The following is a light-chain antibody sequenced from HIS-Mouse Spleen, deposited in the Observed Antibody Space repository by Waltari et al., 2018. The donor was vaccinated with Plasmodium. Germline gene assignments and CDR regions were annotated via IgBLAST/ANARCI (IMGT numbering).Light chain of an antibody. J-gene: IGLJ3*02. CDR1: ALPKNY. V-gene: IGLV3-10*01. Sequence: SYELTQPPSVSVSPGQTARITCSGDALPKNYAYWYQQKSGQAPVLVIYEDSKRPSGIPERFSGSSSGTMATLTISGAQVEDEAAYYCYSTDSSGNHRVFGGGTKLTVL. CDR3: YSTDSSGNHRV. CDR2: EDS.